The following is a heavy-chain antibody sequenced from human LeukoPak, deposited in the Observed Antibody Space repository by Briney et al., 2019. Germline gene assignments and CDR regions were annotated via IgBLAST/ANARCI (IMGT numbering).Heavy chain of an antibody. CDR3: ARPSRIGYSNGLVLQH. V-gene: IGHV3-7*01. Sequence: GGSLRLSCAASGSTFSSYWMSWVRQAPGKGLEWVANIKQAGSEKYYVDSVKGRFTISRDNAKNSLYLQMNSLRAEDTAVYYCARPSRIGYSNGLVLQHWGQGTLVTVSS. CDR2: IKQAGSEK. J-gene: IGHJ1*01. D-gene: IGHD4-11*01. CDR1: GSTFSSYW.